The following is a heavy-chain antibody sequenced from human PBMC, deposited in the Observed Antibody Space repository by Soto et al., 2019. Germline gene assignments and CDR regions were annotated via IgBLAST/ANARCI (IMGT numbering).Heavy chain of an antibody. D-gene: IGHD1-1*01. J-gene: IGHJ4*02. CDR2: ISHSGGTA. CDR1: GFTFSSYA. CDR3: AEGRGQNWYFDY. Sequence: EVQLLESGGGSVQPGGPLRLSCAASGFTFSSYAMHWVRRPPGKGLEWVSSISHSGGTAYYADSVKGRFSISRDSLVNTLYPQMNSLRAEDTAVYYCAEGRGQNWYFDYWGQGTLVTVSP. V-gene: IGHV3-23*01.